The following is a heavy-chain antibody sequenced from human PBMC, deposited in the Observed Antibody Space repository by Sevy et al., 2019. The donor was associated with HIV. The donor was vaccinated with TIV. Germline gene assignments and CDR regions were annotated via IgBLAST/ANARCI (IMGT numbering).Heavy chain of an antibody. Sequence: GGSLRLSCVASGFTFSHYGMHWVRQAPGKGLEWVALISYDGSNKYYADSVKGRFTISRDNSKSTLYLQMNSLRAEDTAVYYCATDREGAGSPPRAFDIWGQGTLVTVSS. CDR2: ISYDGSNK. CDR1: GFTFSHYG. V-gene: IGHV3-30*03. CDR3: ATDREGAGSPPRAFDI. D-gene: IGHD1-26*01. J-gene: IGHJ3*02.